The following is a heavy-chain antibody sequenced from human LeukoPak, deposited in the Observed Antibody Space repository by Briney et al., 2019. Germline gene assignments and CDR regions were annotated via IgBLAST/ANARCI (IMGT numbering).Heavy chain of an antibody. CDR1: GGSISSYY. CDR2: IYYSGST. J-gene: IGHJ4*02. Sequence: PSETLSLTCSVSGGSISSYYWSWIRQPPGKGLERIGYIYYSGSTNYNPSLKSRVTISVDTSKNQFSLKLSSVTAADTAVYYCARDRRSYYGSGSYLDYWGQGTLVTVSS. CDR3: ARDRRSYYGSGSYLDY. V-gene: IGHV4-59*01. D-gene: IGHD3-10*01.